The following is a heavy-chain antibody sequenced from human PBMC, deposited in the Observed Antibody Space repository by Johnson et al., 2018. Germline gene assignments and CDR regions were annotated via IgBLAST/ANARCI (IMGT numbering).Heavy chain of an antibody. V-gene: IGHV3-7*04. J-gene: IGHJ6*02. CDR2: IKEDGSEK. D-gene: IGHD6-13*01. CDR1: GFTFSSYW. Sequence: VQLVQAGGGLVQPGESLRLSCAASGFTFSSYWMNWVRQAPGEGLEWVASIKEDGSEKHYADPKKGRFTISRDNAKNSLHLEMNSPGAEDTAVYYCARGGYSSSWYEGYHYYGMDVWGQGTTVTVSS. CDR3: ARGGYSSSWYEGYHYYGMDV.